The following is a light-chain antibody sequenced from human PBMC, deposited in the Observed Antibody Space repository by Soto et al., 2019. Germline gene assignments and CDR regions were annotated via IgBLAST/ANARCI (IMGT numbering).Light chain of an antibody. CDR3: SSYTTSSTLAYV. J-gene: IGLJ1*01. V-gene: IGLV2-14*01. CDR1: SSDVGAYNY. CDR2: EVS. Sequence: QSVLTQPASVSGSPGQSITISCTGTSSDVGAYNYVSWYQQHPGKAPKLMIYEVSNRPSGVSIRFSGSKSGNTASLIIYGLQAEDEADYYCSSYTTSSTLAYVFGTGTKLTVL.